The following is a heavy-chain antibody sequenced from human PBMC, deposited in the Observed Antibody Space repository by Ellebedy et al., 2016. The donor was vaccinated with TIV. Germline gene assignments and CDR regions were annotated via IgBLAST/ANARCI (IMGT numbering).Heavy chain of an antibody. Sequence: GESLKISCAASGFTFSSYAMNWVRQAPGKGLEWVSAISAGGGSTYYADSVKGRFTMSRDNSKNTLYLQMNSLRAEDTAVYYCAKGRGAFDYWGQGTLVTVSS. CDR3: AKGRGAFDY. J-gene: IGHJ4*02. CDR1: GFTFSSYA. V-gene: IGHV3-23*01. D-gene: IGHD5-24*01. CDR2: ISAGGGST.